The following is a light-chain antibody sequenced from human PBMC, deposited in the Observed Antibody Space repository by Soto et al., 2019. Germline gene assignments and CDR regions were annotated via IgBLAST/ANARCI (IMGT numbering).Light chain of an antibody. CDR3: QQYNPYFFT. Sequence: DIPMTQSPSTLSASVGDRVTITCRASQSSSSWLAWYQHKPGKAPKLLIYKASSVESGVPSRFSGSGSGTESTLTISSLQPDDFATYYCQQYNPYFFTFGPGTKVAVK. CDR1: QSSSSW. J-gene: IGKJ3*01. CDR2: KAS. V-gene: IGKV1-5*03.